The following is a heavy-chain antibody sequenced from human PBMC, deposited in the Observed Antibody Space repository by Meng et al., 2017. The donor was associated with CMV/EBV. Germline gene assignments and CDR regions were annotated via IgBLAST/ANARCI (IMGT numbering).Heavy chain of an antibody. D-gene: IGHD3-3*01. CDR3: ASHLGVVPDAFDI. CDR2: IYYSGST. J-gene: IGHJ3*02. V-gene: IGHV4-39*01. Sequence: SETLSLTCTVSGGSISSSSYYWGWIRQPPGKGLEWIGSIYYSGSTYYNPSLKSRVTISVDTSKNQFSLKLSSVTAADTAVYYCASHLGVVPDAFDIWGQGTMVTGSS. CDR1: GGSISSSSYY.